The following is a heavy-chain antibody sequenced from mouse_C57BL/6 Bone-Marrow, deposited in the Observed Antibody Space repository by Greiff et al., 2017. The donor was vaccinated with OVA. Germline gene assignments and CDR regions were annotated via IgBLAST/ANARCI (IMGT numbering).Heavy chain of an antibody. CDR3: TRYGNYFFAY. CDR1: GYTFTDYE. V-gene: IGHV1-15*01. D-gene: IGHD2-1*01. Sequence: QVQLQQSGAELVRPGASVTLSCKASGYTFTDYEMHWVKQTPVHGLEWIGAIDPETGGTAYNQKFKGKAILTADKSSSTAYMELRSLTSEDSAVYYCTRYGNYFFAYWGQGTLVTVSA. CDR2: IDPETGGT. J-gene: IGHJ3*01.